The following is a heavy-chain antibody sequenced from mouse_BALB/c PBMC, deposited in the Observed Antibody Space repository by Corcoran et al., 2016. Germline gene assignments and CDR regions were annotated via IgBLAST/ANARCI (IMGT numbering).Heavy chain of an antibody. V-gene: IGHV9-1*02. CDR1: GYTFTNYG. CDR3: ASHTMSTTRPVAD. CDR2: INTYTGEP. D-gene: IGHD2-4*01. J-gene: IGHJ3*01. Sequence: QIQLVQSGPELKKPGETVKISCKASGYTFTNYGMNWVKQAPGKGLKWMGWINTYTGEPTAADDFKGRIAFSLETSASTAYLQSNNLKNEDMATYVCASHTMSTTRPVADWGQGTLVTVSA.